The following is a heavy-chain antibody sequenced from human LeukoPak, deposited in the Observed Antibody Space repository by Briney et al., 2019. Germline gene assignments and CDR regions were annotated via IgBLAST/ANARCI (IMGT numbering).Heavy chain of an antibody. Sequence: PSETLSLTCTVSGGSISSSSYYWGWIRQPPGKGLEWIGSIYDSGSTYYNPSLKSRVTISVDTSKNQFSLKLSSVTAADTAVYYCARQAMVRGVPPCYMDVWGKGTTVTVSS. V-gene: IGHV4-39*01. CDR3: ARQAMVRGVPPCYMDV. D-gene: IGHD3-10*01. J-gene: IGHJ6*03. CDR2: IYDSGST. CDR1: GGSISSSSYY.